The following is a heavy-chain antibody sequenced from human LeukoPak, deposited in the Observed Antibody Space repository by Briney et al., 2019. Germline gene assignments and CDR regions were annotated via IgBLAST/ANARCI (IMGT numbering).Heavy chain of an antibody. J-gene: IGHJ4*02. V-gene: IGHV4-34*01. CDR2: INHSGST. D-gene: IGHD3-22*01. CDR1: GGSFSGYY. CDR3: ARDGSDSSGYYEGY. Sequence: SETLSLTCAVYGGSFSGYYWSWIRQPSGKGLEWIGEINHSGSTNYNPSLKSRVTISVDTSKNQFSLKLSSVTAADTAVYYCARDGSDSSGYYEGYWGQGTLVTVSS.